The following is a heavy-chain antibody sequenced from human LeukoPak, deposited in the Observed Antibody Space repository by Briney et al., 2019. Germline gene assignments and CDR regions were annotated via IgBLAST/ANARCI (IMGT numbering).Heavy chain of an antibody. Sequence: GGSLRLSCAASGFTFSSYGMHWVRQAPGKGLEWVAVISHDGSNKYYADSVKGRFTISRDNSKNTLYLQMNSLSAEDTAVYYCAEDRRGYCSGGSCYYNFDYWGQGTLVTVSA. D-gene: IGHD2-15*01. V-gene: IGHV3-30*18. CDR3: AEDRRGYCSGGSCYYNFDY. CDR2: ISHDGSNK. CDR1: GFTFSSYG. J-gene: IGHJ4*02.